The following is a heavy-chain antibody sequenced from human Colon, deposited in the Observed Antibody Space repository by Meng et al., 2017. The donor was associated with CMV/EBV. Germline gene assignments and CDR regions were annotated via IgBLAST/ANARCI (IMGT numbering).Heavy chain of an antibody. CDR2: MYSNGAR. Sequence: SLKISCAASGFTVSSNYMTWVRQAPGKGLEWVSIMYSNGARYYADSVKGRFTISRDNSKNTLYLQMYNLRAEDTAVYYCARETSSPAIYYYYYGMDVWGQGTTVTVSS. CDR1: GFTVSSNY. CDR3: ARETSSPAIYYYYYGMDV. D-gene: IGHD2-2*01. J-gene: IGHJ6*02. V-gene: IGHV3-53*01.